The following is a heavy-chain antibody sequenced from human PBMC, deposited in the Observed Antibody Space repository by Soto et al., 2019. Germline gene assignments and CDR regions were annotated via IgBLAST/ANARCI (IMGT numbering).Heavy chain of an antibody. V-gene: IGHV4-39*01. CDR2: FYYSGTT. Sequence: PSETLSLTCTVSGGSISSSSYYWGWIRQPPGKGLEWIGTFYYSGTTSKNLPLRSRITISGDTSRNQFSLNLRSVTAADSGVYYCAKLVRDDVRRSDLDHWGQGTLVTVSS. D-gene: IGHD3-10*02. J-gene: IGHJ4*02. CDR3: AKLVRDDVRRSDLDH. CDR1: GGSISSSSYY.